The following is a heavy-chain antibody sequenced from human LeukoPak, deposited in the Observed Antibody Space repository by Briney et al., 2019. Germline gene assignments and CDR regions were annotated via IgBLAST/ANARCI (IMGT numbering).Heavy chain of an antibody. D-gene: IGHD1-26*01. CDR1: GGSISSGDYY. CDR2: IYYSGST. J-gene: IGHJ3*02. CDR3: ARDRPSIVGAKGAFDI. V-gene: IGHV4-30-4*01. Sequence: SETLSLTCTVSGGSISSGDYYWSWLRQPPGKGLEWIGYIYYSGSTYYNPSLKSRVTISVDTSKNQFSLKLSSVTAADTAVYYCARDRPSIVGAKGAFDIWGQGTMVTVSS.